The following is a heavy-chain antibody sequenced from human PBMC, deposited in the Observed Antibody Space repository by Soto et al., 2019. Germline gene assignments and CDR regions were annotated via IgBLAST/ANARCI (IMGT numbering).Heavy chain of an antibody. CDR1: GYTFTTYG. CDR2: ISAYNGNT. CDR3: ATAYYYGSGSEGYYYYMDV. J-gene: IGHJ6*03. D-gene: IGHD3-10*01. V-gene: IGHV1-18*01. Sequence: ASVKVSCKASGYTFTTYGISWVRQAPGQGLEWLGWISAYNGNTIYAQKFQGRVTMTEDTSTDTAYMELSSLRSEDTAVYYCATAYYYGSGSEGYYYYMDVWGKGTTVTVSS.